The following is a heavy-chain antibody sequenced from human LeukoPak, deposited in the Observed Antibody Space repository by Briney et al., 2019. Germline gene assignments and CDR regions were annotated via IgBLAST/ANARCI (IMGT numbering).Heavy chain of an antibody. CDR3: ARAGYDILSGNGLYYFDY. V-gene: IGHV3-48*03. CDR2: ISSSGNTI. J-gene: IGHJ4*02. Sequence: GGSLRLSCAASGFPFSIFEMNWVRQAPGKGLEWLSYISSSGNTIYYADSVKGRFTISRDNAKNSLYLQLNSLRVEDTAVYYCARAGYDILSGNGLYYFDYWGQGTLVTVSS. D-gene: IGHD3-9*01. CDR1: GFPFSIFE.